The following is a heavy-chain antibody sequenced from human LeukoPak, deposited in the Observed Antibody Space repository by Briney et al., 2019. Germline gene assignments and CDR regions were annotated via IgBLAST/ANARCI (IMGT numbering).Heavy chain of an antibody. V-gene: IGHV5-51*01. D-gene: IGHD1-7*01. J-gene: IGHJ4*02. CDR3: TRARHGNCYWDH. CDR1: EYSFTNYW. CDR2: IRPDDSDT. Sequence: GESLKISCKDSEYSFTNYWIGWVRQMPGKGLEWMGIIRPDDSDTRYSPSFQGQVTISADKSTSTAYLQWSSLKASDTAMYYCTRARHGNCYWDHRGQGTLVTVSS.